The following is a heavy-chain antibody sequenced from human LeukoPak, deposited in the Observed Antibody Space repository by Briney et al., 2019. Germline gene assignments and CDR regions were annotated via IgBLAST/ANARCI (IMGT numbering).Heavy chain of an antibody. Sequence: GESLKISCEGSGYSFASYWIGWVRQMPGKGLEWMGIIFPGDSDSRYSPSFEGQVTVSADKSISTAYLQWSSLKASDTAMYYCARLGQYCTNGICYTFGLYAFDIWGQGTMVTVSS. J-gene: IGHJ3*02. CDR1: GYSFASYW. D-gene: IGHD2-8*01. V-gene: IGHV5-51*01. CDR2: IFPGDSDS. CDR3: ARLGQYCTNGICYTFGLYAFDI.